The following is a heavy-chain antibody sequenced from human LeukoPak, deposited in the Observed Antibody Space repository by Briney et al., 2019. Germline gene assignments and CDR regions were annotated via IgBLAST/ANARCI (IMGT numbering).Heavy chain of an antibody. V-gene: IGHV4-61*02. CDR1: GGSISSGSYY. Sequence: SETLSLTYTVSGGSISSGSYYWSWIRQPAGKGLERIGRIYTSGSTNYNPSLKSRVTISVDTSKNQFSLKLSSVTAADTAVYYCARRPDYGDSIRSPGPFDIWGQGTMVTVSS. J-gene: IGHJ3*02. CDR3: ARRPDYGDSIRSPGPFDI. CDR2: IYTSGST. D-gene: IGHD4-17*01.